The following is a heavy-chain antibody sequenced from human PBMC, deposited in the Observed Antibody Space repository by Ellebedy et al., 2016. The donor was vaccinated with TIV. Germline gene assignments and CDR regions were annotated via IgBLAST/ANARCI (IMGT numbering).Heavy chain of an antibody. CDR1: GGSISSYY. CDR2: IYYSGST. Sequence: SETLSLTXTVSGGSISSYYWSWIRQPPGKGLEWIGYIYYSGSTNYNPSLKSRVTISVDTSKNQFSLKLSSVTAADTAVYYCASSVQLWFDWFDPWGQGTLVTVSS. V-gene: IGHV4-59*01. D-gene: IGHD5-18*01. J-gene: IGHJ5*02. CDR3: ASSVQLWFDWFDP.